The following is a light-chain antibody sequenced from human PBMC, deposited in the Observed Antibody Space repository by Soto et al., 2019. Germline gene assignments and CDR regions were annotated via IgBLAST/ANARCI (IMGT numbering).Light chain of an antibody. Sequence: EIVLTQSPGTLSLSPGERATLSCRASQSVSVNSLARYQQKGRQAPRLLIYAASTRATGVPDRYSGTASGTDFALTISRLETDDSAVYYCQQYGGSRFTFGAGTKVDI. V-gene: IGKV3-20*01. J-gene: IGKJ3*01. CDR1: QSVSVNS. CDR3: QQYGGSRFT. CDR2: AAS.